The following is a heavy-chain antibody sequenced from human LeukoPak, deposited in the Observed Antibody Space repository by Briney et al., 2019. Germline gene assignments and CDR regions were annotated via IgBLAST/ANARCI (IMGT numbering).Heavy chain of an antibody. D-gene: IGHD3-9*01. CDR2: INPNSGGT. V-gene: IGHV1-2*02. J-gene: IGHJ6*02. Sequence: ASVNVSCKASGYTFIGYDIHWVRQAPRQQGEGMGWINPNSGGTNYEQKCQGRVTMTRDTSISTGYMELNRLRSDDTAVYYCARGDDWLQQWRDSYYSHYSMDVWGQGTTVTVSS. CDR3: ARGDDWLQQWRDSYYSHYSMDV. CDR1: GYTFIGYD.